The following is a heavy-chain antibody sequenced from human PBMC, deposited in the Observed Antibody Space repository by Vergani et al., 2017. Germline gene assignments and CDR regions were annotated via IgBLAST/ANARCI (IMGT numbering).Heavy chain of an antibody. CDR1: GFTVSSNY. CDR3: ARVGVAAAPDY. Sequence: EVQLVESGGGLIQPGGSLRLSCAASGFTVSSNYMSWVRQAPGKGRGWVSVIYSGGSTYYADSVKGRFTISRDNSKNTLYLQMNSLRAEDTAVYYCARVGVAAAPDYWGQGTLVTVSS. V-gene: IGHV3-53*01. CDR2: IYSGGST. D-gene: IGHD6-13*01. J-gene: IGHJ4*02.